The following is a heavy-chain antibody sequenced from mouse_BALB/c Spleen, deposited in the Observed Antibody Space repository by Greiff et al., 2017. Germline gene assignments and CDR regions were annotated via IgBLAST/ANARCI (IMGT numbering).Heavy chain of an antibody. D-gene: IGHD3-3*01. J-gene: IGHJ3*01. Sequence: VQLQESGPGLVAPSQSLSITCTVSGFSLTGYGVNWVRQPPGKGLEWLGMIWGDGSTDYNSALKSRLSISKDNSKSQVFLKMNSLQTDDTARYYWARGGSLGAWFAYWGQGTLVTVSA. CDR2: IWGDGST. CDR3: ARGGSLGAWFAY. V-gene: IGHV2-6-7*01. CDR1: GFSLTGYG.